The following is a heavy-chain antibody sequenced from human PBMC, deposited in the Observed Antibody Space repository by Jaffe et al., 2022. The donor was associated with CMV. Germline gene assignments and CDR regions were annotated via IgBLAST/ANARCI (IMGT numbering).Heavy chain of an antibody. D-gene: IGHD4-17*01. J-gene: IGHJ4*02. Sequence: EVQLVESGGGLVKPGGSLRLSCAASGFTFSNAWMSWVRQAPGKGLEWVGRIKSKTDGGTTDYAAPVKGRFTISRDDSKNTLYLQMNSLKTEDTAVYYCTTEYGDYELVGTVDYWGQGTLVTVSS. CDR3: TTEYGDYELVGTVDY. CDR2: IKSKTDGGTT. V-gene: IGHV3-15*01. CDR1: GFTFSNAW.